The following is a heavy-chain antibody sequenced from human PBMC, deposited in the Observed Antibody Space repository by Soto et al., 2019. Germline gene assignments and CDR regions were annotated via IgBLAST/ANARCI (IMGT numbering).Heavy chain of an antibody. CDR3: AREWTDYYDSKGPSDY. J-gene: IGHJ4*02. D-gene: IGHD3-22*01. CDR1: GYTLTSYG. CDR2: ISAYNGNT. Sequence: GASVKVSCKASGYTLTSYGISWVRQAPGQGLEWMGWISAYNGNTNYAQKLQGRVTMTTDTSTSTAYMELRSLRSDDTAVYYCAREWTDYYDSKGPSDYWGQGTLVTVSS. V-gene: IGHV1-18*01.